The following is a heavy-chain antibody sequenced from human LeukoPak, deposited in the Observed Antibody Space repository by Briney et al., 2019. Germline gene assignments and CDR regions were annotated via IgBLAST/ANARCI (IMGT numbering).Heavy chain of an antibody. CDR2: FDPEDGET. J-gene: IGHJ4*02. Sequence: ASVKVSCKVSGYTLTELSMHWVRQAPGKGLEWMGGFDPEDGETIYAQKFQGRVTITADESTSTAYMELSSLRSEDTAVYYCARITNLGPHYWGQGTLVTVSS. CDR3: ARITNLGPHY. CDR1: GYTLTELS. D-gene: IGHD3-10*01. V-gene: IGHV1-24*01.